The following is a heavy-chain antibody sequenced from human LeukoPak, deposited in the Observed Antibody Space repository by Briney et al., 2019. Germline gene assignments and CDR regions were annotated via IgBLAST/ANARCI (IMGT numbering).Heavy chain of an antibody. CDR2: LHTSGST. D-gene: IGHD3-22*01. CDR3: ARGLFNYYDSSGYFDP. J-gene: IGHJ5*02. V-gene: IGHV4-4*07. Sequence: PSETLSLTCTVSGGSISSYYWSWIRQPAGEGLEWVGRLHTSGSTHYNPSLKSRVTMSVDTSKNQFSLKLSSVTAADTAVYYCARGLFNYYDSSGYFDPWGQGTLVTVSS. CDR1: GGSISSYY.